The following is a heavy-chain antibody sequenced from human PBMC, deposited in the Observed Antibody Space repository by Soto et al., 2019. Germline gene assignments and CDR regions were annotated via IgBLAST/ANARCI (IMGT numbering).Heavy chain of an antibody. CDR1: GFTFSGSA. J-gene: IGHJ4*02. CDR3: SRLVGATSSFDY. D-gene: IGHD1-26*01. V-gene: IGHV3-73*02. CDR2: IRSKANSYAT. Sequence: EVQLVESGGGLVQPGGSRKLSCAASGFTFSGSAMHWVRQASGKGLEWVGRIRSKANSYATAYAASVKGRFTISRDDSKNTAYLQMNSLKTEDTAVYYCSRLVGATSSFDYWGQGTLVTVSS.